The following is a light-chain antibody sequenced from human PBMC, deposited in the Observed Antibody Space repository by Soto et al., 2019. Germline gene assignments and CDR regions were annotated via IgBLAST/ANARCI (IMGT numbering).Light chain of an antibody. Sequence: QSALTQPASVSGSPGQSITISCTGTSSDVGGYNYVSWYQQHPGKAPKLMIYEVSNRPSGVSNRFSGSKSGNTASLTISGLQAEDEADYYCTSKTSSITYVVGNATTVTVL. J-gene: IGLJ1*01. CDR3: TSKTSSITYV. CDR1: SSDVGGYNY. CDR2: EVS. V-gene: IGLV2-14*01.